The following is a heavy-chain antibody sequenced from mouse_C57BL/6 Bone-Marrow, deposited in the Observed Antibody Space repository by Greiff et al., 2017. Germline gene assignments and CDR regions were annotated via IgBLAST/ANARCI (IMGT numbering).Heavy chain of an antibody. V-gene: IGHV14-2*01. J-gene: IGHJ3*01. CDR1: GFNIKDYY. D-gene: IGHD1-1*02. CDR2: IDPEDGET. Sequence: VHVQQSGAELVKPGASVKLSCTASGFNIKDYYMHWVKQRTEQGLEWIGRIDPEDGETKYAPKFQGKATITADTSSNTAYLQLSSLTSEDTAVYCGGREPMEDWFAYWGQGTLVTVSA. CDR3: GREPMEDWFAY.